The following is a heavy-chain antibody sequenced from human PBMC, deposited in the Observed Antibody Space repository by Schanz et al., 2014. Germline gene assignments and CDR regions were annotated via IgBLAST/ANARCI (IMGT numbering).Heavy chain of an antibody. J-gene: IGHJ4*02. D-gene: IGHD3-9*01. Sequence: QVHLVQSGAEVKRPGASVKVSCKASEYSFTSYSMHWVRQAPGQRLEWMGWINTGSGDTKYSQNFQGRVTITRDTATSTAYMELRSLRSDDTAVYYCARDAADFYDILTEEDYWGQGTLVTGSA. CDR2: INTGSGDT. CDR1: EYSFTSYS. V-gene: IGHV1-3*04. CDR3: ARDAADFYDILTEEDY.